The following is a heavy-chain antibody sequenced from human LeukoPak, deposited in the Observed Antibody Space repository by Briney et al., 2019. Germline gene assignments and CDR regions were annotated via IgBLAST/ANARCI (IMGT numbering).Heavy chain of an antibody. J-gene: IGHJ4*02. V-gene: IGHV4-61*02. Sequence: SQTLSLTCTVSGGSISSGSYYWSWIRQPAGKGLEWIGRIYTSGSTNYNPSLKSRVTISVDTSKNQSSLKLSSVTAADTAVYYCASDKNWVFDYWGQGTLVTVSS. D-gene: IGHD7-27*01. CDR3: ASDKNWVFDY. CDR1: GGSISSGSYY. CDR2: IYTSGST.